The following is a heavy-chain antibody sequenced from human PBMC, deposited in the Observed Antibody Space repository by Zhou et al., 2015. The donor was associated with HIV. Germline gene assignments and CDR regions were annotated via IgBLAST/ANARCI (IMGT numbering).Heavy chain of an antibody. J-gene: IGHJ4*02. V-gene: IGHV1-69*12. CDR1: GGTFSSYA. CDR3: ARGRNNYYDSSGYKYYFDY. D-gene: IGHD3-22*01. CDR2: IIPIFGTA. Sequence: QVQLVQSGAEVKKPGSSVKVSCKASGGTFSSYAISWVRQAPGQGLEWMGGIIPIFGTANYAQKFQGRVTITADESTSTAYMELSSLRSEDTAVYYCARGRNNYYDSSGYKYYFDYWGQGTLVTVSS.